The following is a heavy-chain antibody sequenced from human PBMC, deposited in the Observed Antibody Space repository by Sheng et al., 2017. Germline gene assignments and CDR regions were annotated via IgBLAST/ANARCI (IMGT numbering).Heavy chain of an antibody. D-gene: IGHD4-17*01. V-gene: IGHV3-21*01. J-gene: IGHJ4*02. CDR3: AKDHLPTTVTTVSY. Sequence: EVQLVESGGGLVKPGGSLRLSCAASGFSFSIHAMNWVRQAPGKGLEWVSSISSSSSHIYYADSVKGRCTISRDNAKNSLYLQMNSLRPEDTAVYYCAKDHLPTTVTTVSYCGQGTLVTVSS. CDR2: ISSSSSHI. CDR1: GFSFSIHA.